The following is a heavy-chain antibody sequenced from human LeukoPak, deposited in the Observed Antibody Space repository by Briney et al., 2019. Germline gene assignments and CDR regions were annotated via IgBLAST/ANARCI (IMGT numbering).Heavy chain of an antibody. Sequence: GGSLRLSCAASGFTFSNCAVLWVRQAPGKGLEWVSVIYSGGSTYYADSVKGRFTISRDNSKNTLYLQMNSLRAEDTAVYYCARDGLGSSWYLSRLYYYGMDVWGQGTTVTVSS. CDR3: ARDGLGSSWYLSRLYYYGMDV. CDR2: IYSGGST. J-gene: IGHJ6*02. V-gene: IGHV3-NL1*01. CDR1: GFTFSNCA. D-gene: IGHD6-13*01.